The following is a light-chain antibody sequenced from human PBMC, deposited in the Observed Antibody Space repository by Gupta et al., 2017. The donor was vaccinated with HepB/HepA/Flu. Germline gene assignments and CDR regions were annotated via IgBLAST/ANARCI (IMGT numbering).Light chain of an antibody. CDR3: QSYDSSLSAFYV. CDR1: SSNIGAGYD. V-gene: IGLV1-40*01. Sequence: QSVLTPPPSVSGAPGPRVTISCTGSSSNIGAGYDVHWYQQLPGTAPKLLIYGNSNRPSGVPDRFSGSKSGTSASLAITGLQAEDEADYYCQSYDSSLSAFYVFGTGTKVTVL. J-gene: IGLJ1*01. CDR2: GNS.